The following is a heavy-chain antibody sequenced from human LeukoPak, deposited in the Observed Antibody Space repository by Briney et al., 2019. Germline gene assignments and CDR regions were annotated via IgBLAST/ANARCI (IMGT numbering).Heavy chain of an antibody. J-gene: IGHJ6*03. CDR2: IRYDGSNK. CDR3: AKDIGVAVGNYMDV. D-gene: IGHD2-2*01. V-gene: IGHV3-30*02. CDR1: GFTFSSYG. Sequence: GGSLRLSCAASGFTFSSYGMHWVRQAPGKGLEWVAFIRYDGSNKYYADSVKGRFTISRDNSKNTLYLQMNSLRAEDTAVYYCAKDIGVAVGNYMDVWGKGTTVTVSS.